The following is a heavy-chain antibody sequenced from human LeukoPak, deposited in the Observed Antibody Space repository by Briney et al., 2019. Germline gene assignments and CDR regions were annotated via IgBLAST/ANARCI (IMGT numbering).Heavy chain of an antibody. CDR2: INHSGST. V-gene: IGHV4-34*01. Sequence: SETLSLTCAVYGGFFSGNFWTWIRQPPGKGLEWIGEINHSGSTNYNPSLKSRVTISVDTSKNQFSLKLSSVTAADTAVYYCARRSSGDTAMVSLAKIRLFYFDYWGQGTLVTVSS. D-gene: IGHD5-18*01. CDR3: ARRSSGDTAMVSLAKIRLFYFDY. CDR1: GGFFSGNF. J-gene: IGHJ4*02.